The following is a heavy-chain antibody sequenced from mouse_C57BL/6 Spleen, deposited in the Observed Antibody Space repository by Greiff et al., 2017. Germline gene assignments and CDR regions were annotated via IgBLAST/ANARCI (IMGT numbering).Heavy chain of an antibody. CDR3: TRDRGKKDAMDY. Sequence: EVQGVESGEGLVKPGGSLKLSCAASGFTFSSYAMSWVRQTPEKRLEWVAYISSGGDYIYYADTVKGRFTISRDNARNTLYLQMSSLKSEDTAMYYCTRDRGKKDAMDYWGQGTSVTVSS. D-gene: IGHD2-1*01. CDR1: GFTFSSYA. J-gene: IGHJ4*01. V-gene: IGHV5-9-1*02. CDR2: ISSGGDYI.